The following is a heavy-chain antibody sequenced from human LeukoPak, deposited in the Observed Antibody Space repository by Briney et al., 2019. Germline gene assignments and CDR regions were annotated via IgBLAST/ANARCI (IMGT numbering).Heavy chain of an antibody. CDR1: GATLTTYA. J-gene: IGHJ4*02. CDR2: IIPIFGTA. D-gene: IGHD5-24*01. Sequence: SVKVSCKASGATLTTYAIAWVRQALGQGLEWMGGIIPIFGTANYAQKFQGRVTITADKSTSAAYMELSSLRSEDTAVYYCAREMATIVYWGQGTLVTVSS. V-gene: IGHV1-69*06. CDR3: AREMATIVY.